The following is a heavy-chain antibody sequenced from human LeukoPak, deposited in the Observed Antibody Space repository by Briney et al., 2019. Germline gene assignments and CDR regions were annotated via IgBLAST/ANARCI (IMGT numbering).Heavy chain of an antibody. D-gene: IGHD6-19*01. J-gene: IGHJ4*02. CDR3: ARGWLGFDY. CDR1: GFTFSSYW. Sequence: PGGSLRLSCAACGFTFSSYWMHWVRQAPGKGLVWVSRINSDGSTTNYADSVKGRFTISRDNAKNTLYLQMNSLRAEDTAVYYCARGWLGFDYWGQGTLVTVSS. CDR2: INSDGSTT. V-gene: IGHV3-74*01.